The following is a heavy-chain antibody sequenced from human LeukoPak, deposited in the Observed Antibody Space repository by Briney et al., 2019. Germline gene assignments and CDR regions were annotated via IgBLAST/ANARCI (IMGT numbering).Heavy chain of an antibody. J-gene: IGHJ4*02. CDR3: ARDGLHTAHFDY. V-gene: IGHV3-48*02. D-gene: IGHD5-18*01. CDR2: VSDSSDV. Sequence: GGSLRLSCAASGFTFSTYTMNWXRQAPGKGXXWVSTVSDSSDVHYXDSVKGRFTIXXDNARNSLYLQMNSLRDEDTAVYYCARDGLHTAHFDYWGQGTLVTVSS. CDR1: GFTFSTYT.